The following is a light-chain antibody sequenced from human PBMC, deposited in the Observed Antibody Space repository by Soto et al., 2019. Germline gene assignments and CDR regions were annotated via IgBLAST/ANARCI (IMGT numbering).Light chain of an antibody. J-gene: IGKJ3*01. V-gene: IGKV3-15*01. CDR2: GAS. CDR3: HQYNNWPSFT. Sequence: EIVLTQSPGTLSLSPGERATLSCRASQSVSTNLAWYQQKPGQAPRLLIYGASTRATGIPARFSGSGSGTEFTLTIISLQSEDFAVYYCHQYNNWPSFTFGPGTKVDIK. CDR1: QSVSTN.